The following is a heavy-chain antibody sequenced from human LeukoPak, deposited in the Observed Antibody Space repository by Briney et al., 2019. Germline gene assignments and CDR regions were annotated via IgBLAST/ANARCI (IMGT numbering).Heavy chain of an antibody. CDR1: GYTFTSYY. D-gene: IGHD3/OR15-3a*01. J-gene: IGHJ4*02. CDR3: ARWTNTYLDY. Sequence: ASVKVSCKPSGYTFTSYYILWVRQAPGQGLEWMGIINPIGRSTNYAQKFQGRVTMTRDTSTTTVYMELSSLASEDTAVYYCARWTNTYLDYWGQGTLVTVSS. CDR2: INPIGRST. V-gene: IGHV1-46*01.